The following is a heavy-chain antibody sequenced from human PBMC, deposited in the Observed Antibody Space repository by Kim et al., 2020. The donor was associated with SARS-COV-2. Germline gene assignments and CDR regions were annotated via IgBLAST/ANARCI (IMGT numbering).Heavy chain of an antibody. CDR3: ARGIAAAGTGYWYFDL. Sequence: SLKSRVTISVDTSKNQFSLKLSSVTAADTAVYYCARGIAAAGTGYWYFDLWGRGTLVTVSS. J-gene: IGHJ2*01. D-gene: IGHD6-13*01. V-gene: IGHV4-34*13.